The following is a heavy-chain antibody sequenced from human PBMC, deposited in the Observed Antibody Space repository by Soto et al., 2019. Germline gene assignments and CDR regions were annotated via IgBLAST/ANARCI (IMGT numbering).Heavy chain of an antibody. D-gene: IGHD4-4*01. CDR3: ARRNSGWYFDL. CDR2: ISGSGDST. CDR1: RFTFSSYA. Sequence: EVQLLESGGGLVQPGGSLRLSCAASRFTFSSYAMNWVRQAPGKGLQWVSVISGSGDSTYYADSVKGRFTISRDNSKNTLYLQMNSLRAEDTAVYYCARRNSGWYFDLWGRGTLVPFSS. V-gene: IGHV3-23*01. J-gene: IGHJ2*01.